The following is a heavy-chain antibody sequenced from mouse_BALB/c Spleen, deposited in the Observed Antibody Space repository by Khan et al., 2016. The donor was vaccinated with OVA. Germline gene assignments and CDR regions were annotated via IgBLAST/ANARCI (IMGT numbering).Heavy chain of an antibody. Sequence: VQLQQSGAELVRPGALVKLSCKGSGFKIKDYYMQWVKQRPEQGLEWIGWIDPENGDTIYDQKFQGKASITADTSSNTAYLQLSRLTSEDHAVYYSTRSIRLYFDYWGQGTTLTVSA. CDR1: GFKIKDYY. D-gene: IGHD2-3*01. CDR3: TRSIRLYFDY. V-gene: IGHV14-1*02. J-gene: IGHJ2*01. CDR2: IDPENGDT.